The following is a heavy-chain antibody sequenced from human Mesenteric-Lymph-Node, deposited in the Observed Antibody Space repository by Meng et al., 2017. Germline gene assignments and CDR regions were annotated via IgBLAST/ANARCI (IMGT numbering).Heavy chain of an antibody. V-gene: IGHV3-48*03. Sequence: GGSLRLSCAASGFTFSSYEMNWVRQAPGKGLEWVSSISSSGSTIYYADSVKSRFTISRNNAKDSLYLQMNSLRAEDTAVYYGARESTDLGAFDIWGQGTMVTVS. J-gene: IGHJ3*02. CDR2: ISSSGSTI. D-gene: IGHD2-2*01. CDR3: ARESTDLGAFDI. CDR1: GFTFSSYE.